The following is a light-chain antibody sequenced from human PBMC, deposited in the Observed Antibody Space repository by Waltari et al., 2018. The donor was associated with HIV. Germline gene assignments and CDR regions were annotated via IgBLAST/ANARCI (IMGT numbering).Light chain of an antibody. J-gene: IGLJ1*01. Sequence: QSGLSQPASLSGSPGQSITISCTGTSRDVGNYNLVSWYQQHPGRAPKLVIYEVNKRPSGVSSRFSASKSGNTASLTISGLQAEDEADYYCCSYTGGTTSYVFGTGTAVTVL. CDR3: CSYTGGTTSYV. V-gene: IGLV2-23*02. CDR1: SRDVGNYNL. CDR2: EVN.